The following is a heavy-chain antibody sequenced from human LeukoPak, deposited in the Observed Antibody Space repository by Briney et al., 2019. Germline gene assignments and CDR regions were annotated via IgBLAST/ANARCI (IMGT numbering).Heavy chain of an antibody. CDR3: ARVPVSGPGARFDY. J-gene: IGHJ4*02. CDR2: ISAYNVNT. Sequence: ASVKVSCKASGYTFTSYDISWVRQAPGQGLEWMGWISAYNVNTNDAQKLQGRVTMTTDTSTTTAYMELRSLRSDDTAVYYCARVPVSGPGARFDYWGQGTLVTVSS. V-gene: IGHV1-18*01. CDR1: GYTFTSYD. D-gene: IGHD4-11*01.